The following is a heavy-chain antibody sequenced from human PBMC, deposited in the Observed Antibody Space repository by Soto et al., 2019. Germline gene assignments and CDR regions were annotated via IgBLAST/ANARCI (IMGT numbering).Heavy chain of an antibody. CDR2: ISYDGSNK. CDR1: GFTFSSYA. J-gene: IGHJ4*02. CDR3: AGPGSGGRGGYGDYPWPFDY. V-gene: IGHV3-30-3*01. D-gene: IGHD4-17*01. Sequence: QVQLVESGGGVVQPGRSLRLSCAASGFTFSSYAMHWVRQAPGKGLEWVAVISYDGSNKYYADSVKGRFTISRDNSKNTLYLQMNSLRAEDTAVYYCAGPGSGGRGGYGDYPWPFDYWGQGTLVTVSS.